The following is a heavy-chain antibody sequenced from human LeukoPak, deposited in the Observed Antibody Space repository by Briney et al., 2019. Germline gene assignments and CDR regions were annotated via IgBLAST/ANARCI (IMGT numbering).Heavy chain of an antibody. V-gene: IGHV4-59*08. D-gene: IGHD5-18*01. CDR2: IYYSGST. Sequence: SETLSLTCTVSGGSISSYYWSWIRQPPGKGLQWIGYIYYSGSTNYNPSLKSRVTISVDTSKNQFSLKLSSVTAADTAVYYCARLNSLTAVDTAMAILDYWGQGTLVTVSS. CDR3: ARLNSLTAVDTAMAILDY. J-gene: IGHJ4*02. CDR1: GGSISSYY.